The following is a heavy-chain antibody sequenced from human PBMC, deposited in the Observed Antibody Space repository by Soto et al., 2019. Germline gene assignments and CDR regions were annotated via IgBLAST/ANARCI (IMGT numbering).Heavy chain of an antibody. CDR1: GFTFSSYA. D-gene: IGHD3-10*01. V-gene: IGHV3-23*01. J-gene: IGHJ5*02. Sequence: EVQLLESGGGLVQPGGSLRLSCAASGFTFSSYAMSWVRQAPGKGLEWVSAISGSGGSTYYADSVKGRFTISRDNSKNTLYLQMNSLRAEDTAVYYCAKDIVRGVIITGWFDPWGQGTLVTVSS. CDR3: AKDIVRGVIITGWFDP. CDR2: ISGSGGST.